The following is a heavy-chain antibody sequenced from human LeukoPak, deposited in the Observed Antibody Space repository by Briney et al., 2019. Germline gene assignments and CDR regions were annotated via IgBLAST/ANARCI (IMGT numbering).Heavy chain of an antibody. V-gene: IGHV3-15*01. J-gene: IGHJ6*03. CDR1: GFTFSNAW. D-gene: IGHD5-18*01. CDR2: IKSKTDGGTT. CDR3: TTVDTAMVYYYYYYYMDV. Sequence: GGSLRLSCAASGFTFSNAWMSWVRQAPGKGLEWVGRIKSKTDGGTTGYAAPVKGRFTISRDDSKNTLYLQMNSLKTEDTAVYYCTTVDTAMVYYYYYYYMDVWGKGTTVAVSS.